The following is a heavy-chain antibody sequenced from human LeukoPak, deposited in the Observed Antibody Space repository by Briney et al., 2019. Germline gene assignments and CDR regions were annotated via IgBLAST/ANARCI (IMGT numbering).Heavy chain of an antibody. D-gene: IGHD5-12*01. Sequence: GGSLRLSCAASGFTFSTYAVNWVRQAPGKGLEWVSTISGSGDSTYYADSVKGRFTISRDNSKNTLYLQMNSLRAEDTAVYYCAKDTYSGYVWGQGTLVTVSS. V-gene: IGHV3-23*01. CDR1: GFTFSTYA. CDR3: AKDTYSGYV. J-gene: IGHJ4*02. CDR2: ISGSGDST.